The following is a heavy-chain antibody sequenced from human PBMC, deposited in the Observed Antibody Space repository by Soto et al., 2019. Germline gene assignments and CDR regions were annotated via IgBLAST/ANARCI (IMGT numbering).Heavy chain of an antibody. Sequence: GESLKISCQGSGYAFSSYWIAWVLQMPGKGLEWMGIIYPGDSDTRYSPSFQGQVTISVDKSITTAYLQWSSLKASGTAMYYCARGYCTATICDPWFDPWGQGTLVTVSS. CDR3: ARGYCTATICDPWFDP. CDR2: IYPGDSDT. V-gene: IGHV5-51*01. CDR1: GYAFSSYW. D-gene: IGHD2-8*02. J-gene: IGHJ5*02.